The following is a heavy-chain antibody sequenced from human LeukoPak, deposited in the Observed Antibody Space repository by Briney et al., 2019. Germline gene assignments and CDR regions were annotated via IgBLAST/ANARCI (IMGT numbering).Heavy chain of an antibody. J-gene: IGHJ4*02. D-gene: IGHD3-22*01. CDR1: GYAFTSYY. V-gene: IGHV1-46*01. CDR2: INPSGGST. CDR3: ARESITMIVVIDY. Sequence: ASVKVSCKASGYAFTSYYMHWVRQAPGQGLEWMGIINPSGGSTSYAQKFQGRVTMTRDTSISTAYMELSRLRSDDTAVYYCARESITMIVVIDYWGQGTLVTVSS.